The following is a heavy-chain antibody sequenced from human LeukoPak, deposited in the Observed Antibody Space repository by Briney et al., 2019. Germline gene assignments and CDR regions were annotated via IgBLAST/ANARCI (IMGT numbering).Heavy chain of an antibody. V-gene: IGHV3-23*01. Sequence: GGSLRLSCAASGFTVSSNYMSWVRQAPGKGLEWVSTMNTGGGSTFSADSVKGRFTISTDISKNTLYLQMNSLRAEDTAIYYCANEEDPDWGQGTLVTVSS. J-gene: IGHJ4*02. CDR3: ANEEDPD. CDR2: MNTGGGST. CDR1: GFTVSSNY.